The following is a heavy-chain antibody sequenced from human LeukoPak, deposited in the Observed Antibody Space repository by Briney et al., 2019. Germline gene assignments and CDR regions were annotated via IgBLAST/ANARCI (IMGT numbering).Heavy chain of an antibody. Sequence: SETLSLTCTVSGDSISSYYWSWIRQPPGKGLEWIGYIYYSGSTNYNASLKSRVTISVDTSKNQFSLKLSSVTAADTAVYYCARQADSSGYGYIDYWGQGTLVTASS. CDR3: ARQADSSGYGYIDY. V-gene: IGHV4-59*08. J-gene: IGHJ4*02. CDR1: GDSISSYY. CDR2: IYYSGST. D-gene: IGHD3-22*01.